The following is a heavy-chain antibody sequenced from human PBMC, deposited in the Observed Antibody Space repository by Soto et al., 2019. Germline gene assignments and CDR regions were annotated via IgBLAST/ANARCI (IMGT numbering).Heavy chain of an antibody. J-gene: IGHJ3*02. CDR2: ISYDGSNQ. CDR3: AKSWSGSHGAFDM. Sequence: QVQLVESGGGVVQPGRSLRLSCAASGFIFSTYGMHWVRQAPGKGLEWVAVISYDGSNQYYEDSVKGRFTISRDNSKNTLYLQMNSLRVEDTAVYYCAKSWSGSHGAFDMWCQGTMVTVSA. CDR1: GFIFSTYG. V-gene: IGHV3-30*18. D-gene: IGHD2-8*02.